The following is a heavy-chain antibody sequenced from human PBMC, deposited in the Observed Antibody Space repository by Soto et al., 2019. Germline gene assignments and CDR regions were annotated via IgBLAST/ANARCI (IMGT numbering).Heavy chain of an antibody. J-gene: IGHJ6*02. CDR2: ISAYNGNT. Sequence: ASVKVSCKASGYTFTSYGISWVRQAPGQGLEWMGWISAYNGNTNYAQKLQGRATMTTDTSTSTAYMELRSLRSDDTAVYYCARTRVNCSGGSCRVNYYYYGMDVWGQGTTVTVSS. V-gene: IGHV1-18*01. CDR3: ARTRVNCSGGSCRVNYYYYGMDV. CDR1: GYTFTSYG. D-gene: IGHD2-15*01.